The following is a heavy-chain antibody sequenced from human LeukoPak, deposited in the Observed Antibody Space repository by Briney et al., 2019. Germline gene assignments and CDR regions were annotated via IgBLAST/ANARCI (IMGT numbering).Heavy chain of an antibody. V-gene: IGHV3-30*18. CDR2: ISYDGSNK. D-gene: IGHD5-24*01. CDR1: GFTFNSYG. J-gene: IGHJ4*02. Sequence: PGRSLRLSCAASGFTFNSYGMHWVRQAPGKGLEWVAVISYDGSNKYYADSVKGRFTISRDNSKNTLYLQMNSLRAEDTAVYYCAKERDGYRYFDYWGQGTLVTVSS. CDR3: AKERDGYRYFDY.